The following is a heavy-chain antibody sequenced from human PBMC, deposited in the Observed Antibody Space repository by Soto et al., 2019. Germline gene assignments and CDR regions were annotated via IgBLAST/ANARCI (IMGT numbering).Heavy chain of an antibody. Sequence: SETLSLTCDVSGDTISTGGYTWAWIRQPPGKALEWIGHTYHSGNPYYNPSLKSRVIISVDTSKNQFSLKLSSVTAADTAVYYCARVKSVAGGKYYFDYWGQGTLVTVSS. D-gene: IGHD6-13*01. V-gene: IGHV4-30-2*01. CDR2: TYHSGNP. CDR1: GDTISTGGYT. CDR3: ARVKSVAGGKYYFDY. J-gene: IGHJ4*02.